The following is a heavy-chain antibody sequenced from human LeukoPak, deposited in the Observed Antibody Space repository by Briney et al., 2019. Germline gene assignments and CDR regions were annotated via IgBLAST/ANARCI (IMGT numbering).Heavy chain of an antibody. J-gene: IGHJ4*02. D-gene: IGHD2-15*01. CDR1: GGSISSSNW. V-gene: IGHV4-4*02. CDR2: IFHSGST. Sequence: SETLSLTCAVSGGSISSSNWWSWVRQSPGKGLEWIGEIFHSGSTNYNPSLKSRVTISVDESKNQFSLKLSSVTAADTAVYYCARSACSGGSCYSDYWGQGTLVTVSS. CDR3: ARSACSGGSCYSDY.